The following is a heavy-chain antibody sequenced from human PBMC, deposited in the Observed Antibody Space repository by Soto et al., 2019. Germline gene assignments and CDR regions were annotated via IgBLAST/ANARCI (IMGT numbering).Heavy chain of an antibody. Sequence: LSLTCTVSGGSVSSSGYYWNWIRQHPGQGLEWIGSIYYTGKTYYNPSLKSRLTMSRDTSKNQFSLKLGSVTAADTAVYYCARGGGNYYYYGMGVWSPGTTVTVSS. CDR1: GGSVSSSGYY. CDR3: ARGGGNYYYYGMGV. J-gene: IGHJ6*02. V-gene: IGHV4-31*03. CDR2: IYYTGKT. D-gene: IGHD2-15*01.